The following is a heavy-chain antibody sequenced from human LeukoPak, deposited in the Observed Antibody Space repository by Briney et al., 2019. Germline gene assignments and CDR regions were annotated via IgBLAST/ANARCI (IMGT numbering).Heavy chain of an antibody. Sequence: SETLSLTCAVYGGSFSGYYWSWIRQPPGKGLEWIGEINHSGSTNYNPSLKSRVTISVDTSKNQFSLKLSSVTAADTAVYYCARATYYYGSGSYYMAGFDYWGQGTLVTVSS. CDR1: GGSFSGYY. D-gene: IGHD3-10*01. CDR2: INHSGST. J-gene: IGHJ4*02. CDR3: ARATYYYGSGSYYMAGFDY. V-gene: IGHV4-34*01.